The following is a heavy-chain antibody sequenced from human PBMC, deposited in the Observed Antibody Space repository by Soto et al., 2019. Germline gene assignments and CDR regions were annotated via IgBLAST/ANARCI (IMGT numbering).Heavy chain of an antibody. D-gene: IGHD1-20*01. CDR1: GGSISSYY. CDR3: ARLSPSITGTPPSFDY. V-gene: IGHV4-59*08. Sequence: SETLSLTCTVSGGSISSYYWSWIRQPPGKGLEWIGYIYYSESTNYNPSLKSRVTISVDTSKNQFSLKLSSVTAADTAVYYCARLSPSITGTPPSFDYWGQGTLVTVSS. J-gene: IGHJ4*02. CDR2: IYYSEST.